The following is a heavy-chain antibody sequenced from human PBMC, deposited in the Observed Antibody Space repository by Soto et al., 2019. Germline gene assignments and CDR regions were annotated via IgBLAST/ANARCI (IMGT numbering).Heavy chain of an antibody. CDR1: GGSISSGDYY. Sequence: QVQLQESGPGLVKPSQTLSLTCTVSGGSISSGDYYWSWIRQPPGKGLEWIGYIFYSGSTYYNPSLXSXVXLXVATSTHQFSLKLSSVTAADTAVYYCARNRVTQSDYWGQGTLVTVSS. CDR2: IFYSGST. D-gene: IGHD2-21*02. CDR3: ARNRVTQSDY. V-gene: IGHV4-30-4*01. J-gene: IGHJ4*02.